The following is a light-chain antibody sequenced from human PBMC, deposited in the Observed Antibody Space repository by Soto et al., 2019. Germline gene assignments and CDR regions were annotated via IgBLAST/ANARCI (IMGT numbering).Light chain of an antibody. V-gene: IGKV1-33*01. CDR3: QQYDNYDIT. CDR1: QDINKF. CDR2: YVA. Sequence: IQMTQSPSSLSASVGDSVTITCQARQDINKFLNWDPQKPRKDPKLLIYYVANLETGVPSRFSGSGSETHFTLTINSLQPEDIATYYCQQYDNYDITFGQGTRLEIK. J-gene: IGKJ5*01.